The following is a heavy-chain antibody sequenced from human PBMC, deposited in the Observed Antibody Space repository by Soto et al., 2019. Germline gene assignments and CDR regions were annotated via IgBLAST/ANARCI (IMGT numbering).Heavy chain of an antibody. D-gene: IGHD3-16*02. CDR1: GFTFSSYA. CDR3: AKALGELSPESYDY. CDR2: ISYDGSDK. V-gene: IGHV3-30*18. J-gene: IGHJ4*02. Sequence: QVQLVESGGGVVQPGRSLRLSCAASGFTFSSYARHWVRQAPGKGLEWVAVISYDGSDKYYADSVKGRFTISRDNSKNTLNLQMNSLRADDTAVYYCAKALGELSPESYDYWGKGTLITVSS.